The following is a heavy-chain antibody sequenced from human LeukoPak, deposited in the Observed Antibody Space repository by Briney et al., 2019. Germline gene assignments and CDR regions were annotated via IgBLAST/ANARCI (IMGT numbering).Heavy chain of an antibody. Sequence: PSETLSLTCTVSGGSISSYYWSWIRQPPGKGLEWIGYIYYSGSTNYNPSLKSRVTISVDTSKNQFSLELSSVTAADTAVYYCARGITMVRGVNNWFDPWGQGTLVTVSS. D-gene: IGHD3-10*01. CDR3: ARGITMVRGVNNWFDP. J-gene: IGHJ5*02. CDR2: IYYSGST. CDR1: GGSISSYY. V-gene: IGHV4-59*01.